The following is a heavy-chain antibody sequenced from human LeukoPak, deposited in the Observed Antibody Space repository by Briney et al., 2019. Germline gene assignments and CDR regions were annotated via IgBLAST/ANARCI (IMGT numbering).Heavy chain of an antibody. CDR2: ISGSGGST. CDR3: AKAFQGGATTHFDY. Sequence: HSGGSLRLSCAASGFTFSSYAMSWVRQAPGKGLEWVSAISGSGGSTYYADSVKGRFTISRDNSKNTLYLQMNSLRAEDTAVYYCAKAFQGGATTHFDYWGQGTLVTVSS. D-gene: IGHD1-26*01. J-gene: IGHJ4*02. CDR1: GFTFSSYA. V-gene: IGHV3-23*01.